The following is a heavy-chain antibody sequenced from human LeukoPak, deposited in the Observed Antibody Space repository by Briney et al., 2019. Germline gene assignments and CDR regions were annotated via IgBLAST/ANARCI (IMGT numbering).Heavy chain of an antibody. V-gene: IGHV4-59*01. CDR1: GGSISTYY. CDR3: ARADRCSSTSCPAYFDY. Sequence: ASETLSLTCTVSGGSISTYYWSWIRQPPGKGLEWMGYIFHSGSNNYNPSLKSRVTISVDTSKNQFSLKLSYVTAADPAVYYCARADRCSSTSCPAYFDYWGQGTLVTVSS. J-gene: IGHJ4*02. D-gene: IGHD2-2*01. CDR2: IFHSGSN.